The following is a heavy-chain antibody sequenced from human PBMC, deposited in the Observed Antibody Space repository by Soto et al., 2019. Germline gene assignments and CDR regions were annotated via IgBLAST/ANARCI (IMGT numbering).Heavy chain of an antibody. J-gene: IGHJ6*02. CDR1: GYSFTSYW. CDR2: IDPSDSYT. Sequence: LKISCKGSGYSFTSYWISWVRQMPGKGLEWMGRIDPSDSYTNYSPSFQGHVTISADKSISTAYLQWSSLKASGTAMYYCASSIAAAGMGDYYGMDVWGQGTTVTVSS. D-gene: IGHD6-13*01. V-gene: IGHV5-10-1*01. CDR3: ASSIAAAGMGDYYGMDV.